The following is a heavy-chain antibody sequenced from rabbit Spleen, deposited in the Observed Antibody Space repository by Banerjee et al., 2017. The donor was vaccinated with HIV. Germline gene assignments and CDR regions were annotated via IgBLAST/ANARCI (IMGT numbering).Heavy chain of an antibody. J-gene: IGHJ4*01. CDR1: GFSISSYY. D-gene: IGHD8-1*01. Sequence: RLEESGGDLVKSGASLTLTCTASGFSISSYYMNWVRQAPGKGLEWIGYIDPVFGITYYANWVNGRFSISRENAQNTVFLQMTSLTAADTATYFCARDGAGGSYFALWGQGTLVTVS. CDR2: IDPVFGIT. V-gene: IGHV1S7*01. CDR3: ARDGAGGSYFAL.